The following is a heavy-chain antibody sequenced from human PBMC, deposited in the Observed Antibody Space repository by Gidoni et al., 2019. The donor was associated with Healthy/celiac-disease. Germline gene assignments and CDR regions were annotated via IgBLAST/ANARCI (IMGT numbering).Heavy chain of an antibody. CDR2: IYYSGRT. Sequence: QLQLQESGPGLVQPSETLSLTCTVSGGSISSSRYYWGWIRQPPGKGLEWIGSIYYSGRTYYHPSLKSRVTISVDTSKNQFSLKLSSVTAADTAVYYCARQFYFGTGITIFGVGLQESGMDVWGQGTTVTVSS. CDR1: GGSISSSRYY. J-gene: IGHJ6*02. D-gene: IGHD3-3*01. CDR3: ARQFYFGTGITIFGVGLQESGMDV. V-gene: IGHV4-39*01.